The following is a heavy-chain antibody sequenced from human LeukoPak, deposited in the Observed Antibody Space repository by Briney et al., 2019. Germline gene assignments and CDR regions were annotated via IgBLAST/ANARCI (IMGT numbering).Heavy chain of an antibody. CDR1: GFTFSSYT. CDR3: ARYNYYGDYLCPFDC. V-gene: IGHV3-21*01. Sequence: GGSLRLSWAASGFTFSSYTMNWVRQAPGKGLEWVSSISTSGSYIYYPDSVKGRFTISRDNAKNSLYLQMHSLRAEDTAVYYCARYNYYGDYLCPFDCWGQGTLVTVSS. CDR2: ISTSGSYI. D-gene: IGHD4-17*01. J-gene: IGHJ4*02.